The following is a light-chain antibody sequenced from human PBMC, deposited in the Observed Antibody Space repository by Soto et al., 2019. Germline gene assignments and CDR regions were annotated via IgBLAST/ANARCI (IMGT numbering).Light chain of an antibody. J-gene: IGLJ1*01. CDR1: SSDVGRYKR. V-gene: IGLV2-18*01. Sequence: QSALTQPPSVSGSPGQSVTISCTGTSSDVGRYKRVSWYQRSPGTAPKLLIYEVTHRPAGVHDRFSGSQSGSKASLTISGLRTEDEADYFSGFYSTTNPFVFGPGNKVTVL. CDR2: EVT. CDR3: GFYSTTNPFV.